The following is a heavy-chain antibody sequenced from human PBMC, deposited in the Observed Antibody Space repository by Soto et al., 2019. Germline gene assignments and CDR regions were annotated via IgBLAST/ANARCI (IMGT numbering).Heavy chain of an antibody. V-gene: IGHV3-23*01. D-gene: IGHD2-21*01. CDR3: ARSKAVVIAALDI. J-gene: IGHJ3*02. CDR2: VSDNGGSRGGT. Sequence: EVELLESGGGLVQPGGSLRLSCTASGFMFNNSAMTWVRQAPGQGLQWVASVSDNGGSRGGTYYADSVKGRFTISRDNYKNTLYLQLDSLTGADTAVYYCARSKAVVIAALDIWGQGTMVTVSS. CDR1: GFMFNNSA.